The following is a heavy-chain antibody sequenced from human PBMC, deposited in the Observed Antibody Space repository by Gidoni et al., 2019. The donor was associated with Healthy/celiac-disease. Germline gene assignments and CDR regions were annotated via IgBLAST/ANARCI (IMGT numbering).Heavy chain of an antibody. CDR1: GYTFTSYY. V-gene: IGHV1-46*01. CDR3: ARGGLIVVVITTHYNWFDP. D-gene: IGHD3-22*01. J-gene: IGHJ5*02. CDR2: INPSGGST. Sequence: QVQLVQSGAEVKKPGASVKVSCKASGYTFTSYYIHWVRQAPGQGLEWMGIINPSGGSTSYAQKFQGRVTMTRDTSTSTVYMELSSLRSEDTAVYYCARGGLIVVVITTHYNWFDPWGQGTLVTVSS.